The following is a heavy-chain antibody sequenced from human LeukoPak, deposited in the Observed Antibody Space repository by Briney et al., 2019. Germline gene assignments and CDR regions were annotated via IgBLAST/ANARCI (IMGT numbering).Heavy chain of an antibody. D-gene: IGHD1-7*01. J-gene: IGHJ6*03. CDR3: ARVVGTTGSRYYYMDV. Sequence: SETLSLTCTVSGGSISSYYWSRIRQPAGKGLEWIGRIYTSGSTNYNPSLKSRVTMSVDTSKNQFSLKLSSVTAADTAVYYCARVVGTTGSRYYYMDVWGKGTTVTVSS. CDR2: IYTSGST. V-gene: IGHV4-4*07. CDR1: GGSISSYY.